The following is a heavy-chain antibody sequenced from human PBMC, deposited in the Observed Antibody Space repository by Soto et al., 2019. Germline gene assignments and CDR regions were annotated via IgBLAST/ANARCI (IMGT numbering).Heavy chain of an antibody. CDR2: INPNSGGT. CDR3: ARDLRIAVAGYGMDV. Sequence: ASVKVSCKASGYTFTGYYMHWVRQAPGQGLEWMGWINPNSGGTNYAQKFQGWVTMTRDTSISTAYMELSRLRSDDTAVYYCARDLRIAVAGYGMDVWGQGTMVTVSS. CDR1: GYTFTGYY. D-gene: IGHD6-19*01. V-gene: IGHV1-2*04. J-gene: IGHJ6*02.